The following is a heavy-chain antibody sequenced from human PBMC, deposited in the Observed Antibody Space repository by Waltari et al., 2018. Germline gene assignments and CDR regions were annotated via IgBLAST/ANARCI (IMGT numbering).Heavy chain of an antibody. CDR3: AREIPPDYDSSGYYPYYFDY. CDR2: IYYSGST. V-gene: IGHV4-59*01. CDR1: GGSISSYY. D-gene: IGHD3-22*01. Sequence: QVQLQESGPGLVKPSETLSLTCTVSGGSISSYYWRWIRQPPGKGLAWIGYIYYSGSTNYNPSLKSRVTIAVDTSKNQFSLKLSSVTAADTAVYYCAREIPPDYDSSGYYPYYFDYWGQGTLVTVSS. J-gene: IGHJ4*02.